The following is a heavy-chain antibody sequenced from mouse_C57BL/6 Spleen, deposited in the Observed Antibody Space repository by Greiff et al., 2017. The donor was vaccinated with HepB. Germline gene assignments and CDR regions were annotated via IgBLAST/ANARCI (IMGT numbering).Heavy chain of an antibody. Sequence: QVQLKESGAELMKPGASVKLSCKATGYTFTGYWIEWVKQRPGHGLEWIGEILPGSGSTNYNEKFKGKATFTADTSSNTAYMQLSSLTTEDSAIYYCAREFITTVVEKTDWYFDVWGTGTTVTVSS. CDR2: ILPGSGST. D-gene: IGHD1-1*01. CDR3: AREFITTVVEKTDWYFDV. CDR1: GYTFTGYW. J-gene: IGHJ1*03. V-gene: IGHV1-9*01.